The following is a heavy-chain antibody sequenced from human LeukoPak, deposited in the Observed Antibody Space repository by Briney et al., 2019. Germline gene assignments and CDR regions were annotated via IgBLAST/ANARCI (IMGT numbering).Heavy chain of an antibody. J-gene: IGHJ4*02. CDR1: GFTFSNYW. CDR3: AKDGRLWTTVVTHYFDY. D-gene: IGHD4-23*01. V-gene: IGHV3-9*03. CDR2: ISWNSGSI. Sequence: GGSLRLSCAASGFTFSNYWMSWVRQAPGKGLEWVSGISWNSGSIGYADSVKGRFTISRDNAKNSLYLQMNSLRAEDMALYYCAKDGRLWTTVVTHYFDYWGQGTLVTVSS.